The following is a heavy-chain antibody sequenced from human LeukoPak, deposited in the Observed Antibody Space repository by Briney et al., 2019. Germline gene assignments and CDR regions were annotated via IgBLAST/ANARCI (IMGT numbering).Heavy chain of an antibody. Sequence: SETLSLTCTVSGGSISSYYWSWIRQPPGKGLEWIGYIYYSGSTNYNPSLKSRVTISVDTSKNQFSLKLSSVTAADTAVYYCARRVDCSSTSCYPEGWFDPWGQGTLVTVSS. D-gene: IGHD2-2*01. J-gene: IGHJ5*02. CDR1: GGSISSYY. CDR2: IYYSGST. V-gene: IGHV4-59*08. CDR3: ARRVDCSSTSCYPEGWFDP.